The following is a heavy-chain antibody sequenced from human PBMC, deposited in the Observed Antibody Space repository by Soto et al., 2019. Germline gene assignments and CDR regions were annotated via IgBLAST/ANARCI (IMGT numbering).Heavy chain of an antibody. J-gene: IGHJ3*02. D-gene: IGHD3-3*01. V-gene: IGHV4-34*01. Sequence: ETLSLTCAVYGGSFSGYYWSWIRQPPGKGLEWIGEINHSGSTNYNPSLKSRVTISVDTSKNQFSLKLSSVTAADTAVYYCVRDRVTIFGVVIIHGAFDIWGQGTMVTVSS. CDR3: VRDRVTIFGVVIIHGAFDI. CDR2: INHSGST. CDR1: GGSFSGYY.